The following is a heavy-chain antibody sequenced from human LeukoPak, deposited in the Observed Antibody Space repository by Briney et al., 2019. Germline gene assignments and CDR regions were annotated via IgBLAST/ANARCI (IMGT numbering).Heavy chain of an antibody. Sequence: SETLSLTCTVSGGSISSGGYYWSWIRQHPGKGLEWIGYIYYSGSTYYNPSLKSRVTISVDTSKNQFSLKLSSVTAADTAVYYCARSFGDYSYFDYWGQGTLVTVSS. CDR2: IYYSGST. V-gene: IGHV4-31*03. CDR3: ARSFGDYSYFDY. J-gene: IGHJ4*02. CDR1: GGSISSGGYY. D-gene: IGHD4-17*01.